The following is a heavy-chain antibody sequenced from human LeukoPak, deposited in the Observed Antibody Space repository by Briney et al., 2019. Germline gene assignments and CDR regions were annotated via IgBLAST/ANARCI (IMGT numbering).Heavy chain of an antibody. V-gene: IGHV3-23*01. CDR2: ISGSGGRT. D-gene: IGHD2-15*01. J-gene: IGHJ4*02. Sequence: PGRSLRLSCAASGFTFSNYVMSWVRQAPGKGLEWVSTISGSGGRTFYADAVKGRFTISRDNSKNTLYVQMNSLRAEDTAVYYCAKNWGYCSGDSCYFDYWGQGTLVTVSS. CDR1: GFTFSNYV. CDR3: AKNWGYCSGDSCYFDY.